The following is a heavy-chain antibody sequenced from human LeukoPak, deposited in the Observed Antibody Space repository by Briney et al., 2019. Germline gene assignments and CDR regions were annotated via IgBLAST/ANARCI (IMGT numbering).Heavy chain of an antibody. Sequence: GGSLRLSCAASGFTFSSYSMNWVRQAPGKGLEWVLYISSSSSTIYYADSVKGRFTISRDNAKNSLYLQMNSLRDEDTAVYYCARDAGNLNYYDFWSGYYYYFDYWGQGTLVTVSS. D-gene: IGHD3-3*01. CDR2: ISSSSSTI. CDR3: ARDAGNLNYYDFWSGYYYYFDY. CDR1: GFTFSSYS. V-gene: IGHV3-48*02. J-gene: IGHJ4*02.